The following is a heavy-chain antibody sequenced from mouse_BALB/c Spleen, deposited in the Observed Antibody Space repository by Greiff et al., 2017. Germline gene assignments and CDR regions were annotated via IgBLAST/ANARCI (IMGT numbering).Heavy chain of an antibody. CDR1: GFTFSSYA. CDR2: ISSGGSYT. V-gene: IGHV5-9-4*01. Sequence: EVQRVESGGGLVKPGGSLKLSCAASGFTFSSYAMSWVRQPPEKRLEWVAVISSGGSYTYYPDTVTGRFTISRDNAKNTLCLEMSSMRSEETTMYYCARDRARDGYYSYDAMDDWGQGTSVTVSS. D-gene: IGHD2-3*01. CDR3: ARDRARDGYYSYDAMDD. J-gene: IGHJ4*01.